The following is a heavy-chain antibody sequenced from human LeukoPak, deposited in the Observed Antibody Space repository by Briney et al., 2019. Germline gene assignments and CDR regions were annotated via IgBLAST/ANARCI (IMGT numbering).Heavy chain of an antibody. CDR3: ARHMVGATSGFDY. V-gene: IGHV4-4*09. CDR1: GGSISSYY. CDR2: IYTSGST. D-gene: IGHD1-26*01. J-gene: IGHJ4*02. Sequence: SETLSLTCTVSGGSISSYYWSWVRQPPGKGLEWIGYIYTSGSTNYNPSLKSRVTISVDTSKNQFSLKLSSVTAADTAVYYCARHMVGATSGFDYWGQGTLVTVSS.